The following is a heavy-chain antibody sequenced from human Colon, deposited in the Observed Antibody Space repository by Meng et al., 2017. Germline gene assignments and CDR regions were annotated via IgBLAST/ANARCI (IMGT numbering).Heavy chain of an antibody. Sequence: QVQLQESGPGLVRPSETLSLTCTVSGGSASSGTYYWSWIRQPPGKGLEWIGCIYYSGTTNYNPSLKSRVTISVDTSKNQFSLKLSSVTPADTAVYFCARDRVPGKYWGQGTLVTVSS. CDR1: GGSASSGTYY. V-gene: IGHV4-61*01. CDR2: IYYSGTT. J-gene: IGHJ4*02. D-gene: IGHD1-14*01. CDR3: ARDRVPGKY.